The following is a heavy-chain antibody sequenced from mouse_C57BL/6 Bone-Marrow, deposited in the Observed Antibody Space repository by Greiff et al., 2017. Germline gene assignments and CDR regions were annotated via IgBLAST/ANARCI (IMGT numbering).Heavy chain of an antibody. J-gene: IGHJ3*01. CDR1: GYTFTSYW. V-gene: IGHV1-72*01. Sequence: QVHVKQPGAELVKPGASVKLSCKASGYTFTSYWMHWVKQRPGRGLEWIGRIDPNSGGTKYNEKFKSKATLTVDKPSSTAYMQLSSLTSEDSAVYYCAREKGYGYDISFAYWGQGTLVTVSA. CDR2: IDPNSGGT. CDR3: AREKGYGYDISFAY. D-gene: IGHD2-2*01.